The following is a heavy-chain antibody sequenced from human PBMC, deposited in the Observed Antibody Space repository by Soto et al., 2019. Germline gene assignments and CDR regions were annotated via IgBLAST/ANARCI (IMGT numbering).Heavy chain of an antibody. J-gene: IGHJ5*01. V-gene: IGHV3-7*01. D-gene: IGHD2-15*01. CDR3: ARDVVEDYNWFDS. Sequence: EVQLVESGGGLVQPGGSLRLSCAASGFTFSSYWMSWVRQAPGKGLEWVANIKQDGSEKYYVDSVKVRFTIYRDNAKNSLYLQTNSLRAEDTAVYYCARDVVEDYNWFDSWGQGTLVTVSS. CDR1: GFTFSSYW. CDR2: IKQDGSEK.